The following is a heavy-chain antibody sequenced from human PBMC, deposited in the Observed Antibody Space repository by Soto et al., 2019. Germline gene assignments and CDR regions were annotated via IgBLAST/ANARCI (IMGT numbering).Heavy chain of an antibody. V-gene: IGHV3-66*01. D-gene: IGHD4-17*01. CDR1: GFAVSANY. CDR3: ATRMTTAPY. J-gene: IGHJ4*02. CDR2: IYSGGDT. Sequence: EAHLVGSGGGLVQPGWSLRLSCAASGFAVSANYLSWVRQAPGKGLEWVSLIYSGGDTDYADSVRGRFTISRDNSKNTLYLQMTSLKAEDTAVYYCATRMTTAPYWGQGALVNVSS.